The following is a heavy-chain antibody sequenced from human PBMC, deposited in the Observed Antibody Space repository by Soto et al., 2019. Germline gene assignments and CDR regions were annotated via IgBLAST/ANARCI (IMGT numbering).Heavy chain of an antibody. J-gene: IGHJ6*02. Sequence: GGSLRLSCAASRFSVSSSDMSWVRQVPGEGLEWVSVIYSGGSTHDADYVKGRFSVSRDTSKNTVDLQMNSLRVDDTAVYYCGTSSRKDYHFAMDVWGQGTAVTVSS. CDR3: GTSSRKDYHFAMDV. CDR1: RFSVSSSD. CDR2: IYSGGST. V-gene: IGHV3-53*01. D-gene: IGHD6-6*01.